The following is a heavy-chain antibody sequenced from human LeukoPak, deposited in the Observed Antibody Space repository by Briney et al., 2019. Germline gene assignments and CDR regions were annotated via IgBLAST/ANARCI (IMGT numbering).Heavy chain of an antibody. D-gene: IGHD3-22*01. J-gene: IGHJ6*02. V-gene: IGHV4-61*01. CDR2: IYYGGST. CDR3: ARAKIDYYDSSGYYGGYYYGMDV. Sequence: SETLSLTCTVSGGSVSSGSYYWSWIRQPPGKGLEWIGYIYYGGSTNYNPSLKSRVTISVDTSKNQFSLKLSSVTAADTAVYYCARAKIDYYDSSGYYGGYYYGMDVWGQGTTVTVSS. CDR1: GGSVSSGSYY.